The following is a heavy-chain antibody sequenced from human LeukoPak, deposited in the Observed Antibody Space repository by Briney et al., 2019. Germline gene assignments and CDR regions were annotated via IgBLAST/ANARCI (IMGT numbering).Heavy chain of an antibody. CDR3: ARGTLYYDYVWGSYRSMFDY. V-gene: IGHV4-34*01. CDR2: INHSGST. D-gene: IGHD3-16*02. CDR1: GGSFSGYY. J-gene: IGHJ4*02. Sequence: SETLSLTCAVYGGSFSGYYWSWIRQPPGKGLEGIGEINHSGSTNYNPSLKSRVTISVDTSKNQFSLKLGSVTAADTAVYYCARGTLYYDYVWGSYRSMFDYWGQGTLVTVSS.